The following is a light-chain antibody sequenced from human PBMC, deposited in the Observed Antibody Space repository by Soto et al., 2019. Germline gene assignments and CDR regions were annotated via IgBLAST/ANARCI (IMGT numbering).Light chain of an antibody. J-gene: IGLJ2*01. CDR2: EVS. V-gene: IGLV2-8*01. Sequence: QSALTQPPSASGSPGQSVTISCTGTSSDVGGYNYVSWYQQHPGKAPNLMIYEVSKRPSGVPDRFSGSTSGKTASLTVSGLQAEDEADYSCSSYAGSNNVVCGGGTKLTVL. CDR1: SSDVGGYNY. CDR3: SSYAGSNNVV.